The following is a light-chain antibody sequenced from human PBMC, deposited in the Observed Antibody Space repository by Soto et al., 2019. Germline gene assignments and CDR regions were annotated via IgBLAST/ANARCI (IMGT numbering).Light chain of an antibody. Sequence: QSALTQPASVSGSPGQSITISCTGTSSDVGGYNYVSWYQQHPGKAPKLMIYDVSNRPSGVSNRFSGSKSGNTASLTISGLQAEDEADYFCSSYPSSRTYVFGTGTKLTVL. CDR1: SSDVGGYNY. V-gene: IGLV2-14*01. J-gene: IGLJ1*01. CDR3: SSYPSSRTYV. CDR2: DVS.